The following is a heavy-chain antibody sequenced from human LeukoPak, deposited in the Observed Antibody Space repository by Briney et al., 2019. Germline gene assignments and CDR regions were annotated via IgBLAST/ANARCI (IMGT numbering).Heavy chain of an antibody. V-gene: IGHV4-38-2*02. Sequence: SETLSLTCTVSGYSISSGYFWGWIRQPPGKGLEWIGSFYHSGITYYNPSLKSRVTISVEMSKNQFSLKLSAVTAADTAVYYCARDGYYYGSGTDYWGQGTLVTVSS. CDR2: FYHSGIT. CDR3: ARDGYYYGSGTDY. D-gene: IGHD3-10*01. J-gene: IGHJ4*02. CDR1: GYSISSGYF.